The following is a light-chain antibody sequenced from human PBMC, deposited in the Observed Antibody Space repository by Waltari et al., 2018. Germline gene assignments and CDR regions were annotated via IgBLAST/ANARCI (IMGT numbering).Light chain of an antibody. J-gene: IGKJ1*01. V-gene: IGKV3-20*01. Sequence: EIVLTQSPGTLSLSPAERANLYCRATQSVSSNYLAWYRQKPVQAPRLLIYGASSRATGIPDRFSGSGSGTDFTLTISRLEPEDSAVYYCQQYGSSPRTFGQGTKVEIK. CDR1: QSVSSNY. CDR3: QQYGSSPRT. CDR2: GAS.